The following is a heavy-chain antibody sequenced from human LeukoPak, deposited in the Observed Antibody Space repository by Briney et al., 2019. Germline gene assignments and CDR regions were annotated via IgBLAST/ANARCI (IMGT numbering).Heavy chain of an antibody. Sequence: PGGSLRLSCAASGFTFSSFWMHWVRQAPGKGLEWVSSITGSRSDRFYADAVKGRFSISRDNAKNSLYLQMNSLRAEDTAVYYCARRYYGYHMDVWGQGTTVTVSS. CDR1: GFTFSSFW. CDR3: ARRYYGYHMDV. V-gene: IGHV3-21*06. D-gene: IGHD3-10*01. J-gene: IGHJ6*02. CDR2: ITGSRSDR.